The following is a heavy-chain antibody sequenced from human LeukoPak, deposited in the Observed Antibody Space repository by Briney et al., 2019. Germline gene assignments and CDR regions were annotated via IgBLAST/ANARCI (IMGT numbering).Heavy chain of an antibody. J-gene: IGHJ6*03. CDR2: IYYSGST. Sequence: SETLSLTCTVSGGSISSYYWSWIRQPPGKGLEGIGYIYYSGSTNYNPSLKSRVTISVDTSKNQVSLKLSSVTAADTAVYYCARTEESGYSYRYFGYYYYMDVWGKGTTVTVSS. CDR1: GGSISSYY. D-gene: IGHD5-18*01. V-gene: IGHV4-59*01. CDR3: ARTEESGYSYRYFGYYYYMDV.